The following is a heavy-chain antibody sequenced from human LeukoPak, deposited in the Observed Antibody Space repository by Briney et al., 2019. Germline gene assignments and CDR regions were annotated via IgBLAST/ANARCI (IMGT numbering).Heavy chain of an antibody. Sequence: GGSLRLSCAASGFTFGNYAMSWVRQAPGKGLEWVSVISASGRNIYYSDSAKGQFTISRDNSKNTLYLQMSSLRAEDTAVYYCVRRGSNYPYYMDVWGKGTTVTVSS. V-gene: IGHV3-23*01. CDR3: VRRGSNYPYYMDV. CDR2: ISASGRNI. D-gene: IGHD4-11*01. CDR1: GFTFGNYA. J-gene: IGHJ6*03.